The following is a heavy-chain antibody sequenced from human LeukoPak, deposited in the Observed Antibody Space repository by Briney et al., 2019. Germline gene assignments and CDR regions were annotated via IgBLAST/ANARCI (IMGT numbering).Heavy chain of an antibody. Sequence: GGSLRLSCAASGFTFSSYSMNWVRQAPGKGLEWVSSISSSSSCIYYADSVKGRFTISRDNAKNSLYLQMNSLRAEDTAVYYCARGGGSGSVRTYYYYGMDVWGQGTTVTVSS. CDR2: ISSSSSCI. J-gene: IGHJ6*02. D-gene: IGHD6-19*01. V-gene: IGHV3-21*01. CDR3: ARGGGSGSVRTYYYYGMDV. CDR1: GFTFSSYS.